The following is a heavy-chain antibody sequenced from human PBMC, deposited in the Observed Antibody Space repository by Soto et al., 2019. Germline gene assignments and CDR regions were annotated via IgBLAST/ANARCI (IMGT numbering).Heavy chain of an antibody. CDR3: ARWGYCSSTSCYVSYPYGMDV. CDR2: ISAYNGNT. V-gene: IGHV1-18*01. D-gene: IGHD2-2*01. J-gene: IGHJ6*02. Sequence: QVQLVQSGAEVKKPGASVKVSCKASGYTFTSYGISWVRQAPGQGLEWMGWISAYNGNTNYAQKLQGRVTMTTDASTSTAYMELRSLSSDDTAVYYCARWGYCSSTSCYVSYPYGMDVWGQGTTVTVSS. CDR1: GYTFTSYG.